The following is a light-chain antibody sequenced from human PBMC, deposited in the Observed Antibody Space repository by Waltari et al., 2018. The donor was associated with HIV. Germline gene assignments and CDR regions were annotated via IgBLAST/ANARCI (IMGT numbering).Light chain of an antibody. CDR1: SSNIGTKT. Sequence: QSVLTQPPSASGTPGQRVTISCSGSSSNIGTKTVNWYQQLPGSAPKFLMYGNHGRPWWVPDRFAGAKSGSSASRAISGLRSEDDADYYCAAWDDSLNAWVFGGGTKVTVL. CDR3: AAWDDSLNAWV. J-gene: IGLJ3*02. CDR2: GNH. V-gene: IGLV1-44*01.